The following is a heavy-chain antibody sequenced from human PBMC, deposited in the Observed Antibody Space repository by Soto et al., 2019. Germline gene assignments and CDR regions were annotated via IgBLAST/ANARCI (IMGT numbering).Heavy chain of an antibody. V-gene: IGHV1-69*06. J-gene: IGHJ6*02. CDR3: ERALDTAMVDYYYGMDV. CDR2: IIPIFGTA. CDR1: GGTFSSYA. Sequence: SVKVSCKASGGTFSSYAIIWVRQAPGEGLEWMGGIIPIFGTANYAQKFQGRVTITADKSKSTAYIQLSSLRSEDTAVYYWERALDTAMVDYYYGMDVWGQGTTVTVSS. D-gene: IGHD5-18*01.